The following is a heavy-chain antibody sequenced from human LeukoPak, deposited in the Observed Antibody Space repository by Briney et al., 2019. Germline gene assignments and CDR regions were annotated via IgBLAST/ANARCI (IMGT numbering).Heavy chain of an antibody. Sequence: ASVKVSCKVSGYTLTELSMHWVRQAPGQGLEWMGWINTNTGNPAYAQGFTGRFVFSLDTSVSAAYLQISSLKAEDTAVYYCARDPNLRVTYHVDYWGQGTLVTVSS. CDR1: GYTLTELS. CDR2: INTNTGNP. J-gene: IGHJ4*02. V-gene: IGHV7-4-1*02. CDR3: ARDPNLRVTYHVDY. D-gene: IGHD2-21*02.